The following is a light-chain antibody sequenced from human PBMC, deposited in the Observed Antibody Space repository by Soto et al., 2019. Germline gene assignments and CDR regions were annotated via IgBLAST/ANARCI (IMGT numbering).Light chain of an antibody. CDR3: SSYTSTSTLYV. Sequence: VLTQPASVSGSPGQSITISCIGTSSDIGAYNYVSWYQQHPGKVPKLMIYEVTNRPSGLSNRFSGSKSGNTASLTISGLQAEDEADYFCSSYTSTSTLYVFGTGTKVTVL. CDR2: EVT. CDR1: SSDIGAYNY. V-gene: IGLV2-14*01. J-gene: IGLJ1*01.